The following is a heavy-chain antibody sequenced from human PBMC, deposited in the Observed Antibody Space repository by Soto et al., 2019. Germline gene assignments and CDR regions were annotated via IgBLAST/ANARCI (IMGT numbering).Heavy chain of an antibody. V-gene: IGHV1-18*01. CDR1: GSTFSTYG. CDR3: VMVDNYVTPTPQDV. D-gene: IGHD3-16*01. J-gene: IGHJ6*02. CDR2: ISPYTGNT. Sequence: ASVKVSCKASGSTFSTYGISWVRQAPGQGLEWMGWISPYTGNTHSASKVQGRLTMTTDTSTSTAYMDLGSLTSDDTAVYYCVMVDNYVTPTPQDVWGQGTTVTVSS.